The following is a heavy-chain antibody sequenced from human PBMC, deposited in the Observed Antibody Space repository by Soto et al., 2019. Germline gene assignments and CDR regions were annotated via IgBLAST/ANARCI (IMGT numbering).Heavy chain of an antibody. Sequence: QVQLQVSGPGLVKPSETLSLTCTVSGDSISSSYWSWIRQPPGKGLEWIGYIYYSGSTNYNPSLTSRVTIXVXTXXNPFSPKLTSVTAADTAVYYCARLYPYYDILTGSQLYAFDIWGQGTMVTVSS. CDR1: GDSISSSY. D-gene: IGHD3-9*01. CDR3: ARLYPYYDILTGSQLYAFDI. CDR2: IYYSGST. V-gene: IGHV4-59*01. J-gene: IGHJ3*02.